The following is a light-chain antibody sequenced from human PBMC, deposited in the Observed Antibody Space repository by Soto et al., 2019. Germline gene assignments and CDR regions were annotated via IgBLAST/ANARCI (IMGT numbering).Light chain of an antibody. J-gene: IGKJ1*01. CDR2: WAS. CDR1: QSILYSSNNKNY. CDR3: HQYYSTPWT. V-gene: IGKV4-1*01. Sequence: DIVMTQSPDSLAVSLGERATINCKSSQSILYSSNNKNYLTWYQQKPGQPPKLLIYWASTRESGVPDRFSGGGSGTDFTLTISSLQAEDVVVYYCHQYYSTPWTFGQGTKVEIK.